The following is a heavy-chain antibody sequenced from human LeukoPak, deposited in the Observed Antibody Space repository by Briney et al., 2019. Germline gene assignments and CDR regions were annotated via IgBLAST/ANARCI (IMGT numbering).Heavy chain of an antibody. V-gene: IGHV1-46*01. J-gene: IGHJ4*02. D-gene: IGHD5-24*01. CDR2: INPSGGST. Sequence: GASVKVSCEASGYTFTNYYIHWVRQAPGQGLEWMGIINPSGGSTTYAQEFQGRVTMTRDTSTSTVYMELSSLRSEDTAVYYCARGGKGNADGYSQALDYWGQGTLVTVSS. CDR3: ARGGKGNADGYSQALDY. CDR1: GYTFTNYY.